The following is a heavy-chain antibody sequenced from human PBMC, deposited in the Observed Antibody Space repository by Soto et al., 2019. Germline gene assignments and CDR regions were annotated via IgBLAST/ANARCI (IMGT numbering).Heavy chain of an antibody. V-gene: IGHV3-23*01. CDR1: GFTFSSYA. D-gene: IGHD2-2*01. Sequence: GGSLRLSCAASGFTFSSYAMSWVRQAPGKGLEWVSAISGSGGSTYYADSVKGRFTISRDNSKNTLYLQMNSLRAEDTAVYYCAKARGYCSSTSCYGGAFDIWGQGTMVTVSS. J-gene: IGHJ3*02. CDR3: AKARGYCSSTSCYGGAFDI. CDR2: ISGSGGST.